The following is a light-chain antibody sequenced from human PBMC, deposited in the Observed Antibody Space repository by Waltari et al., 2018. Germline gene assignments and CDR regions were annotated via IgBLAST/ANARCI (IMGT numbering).Light chain of an antibody. CDR1: KGITSP. J-gene: IGKJ5*01. V-gene: IGKV1-13*02. CDR2: DAS. CDR3: RQFKI. Sequence: AIQLTQPPSSLPASVGDRFTIACRASKGITSPLAWYQLNPGKAPKLLIYDASSLERGVPSRFSGSGSGTDFTITISSLQPEDFATYYCRQFKIFGQGTRVEIK.